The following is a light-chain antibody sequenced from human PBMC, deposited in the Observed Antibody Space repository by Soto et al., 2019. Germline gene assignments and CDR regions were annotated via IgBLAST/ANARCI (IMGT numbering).Light chain of an antibody. V-gene: IGKV1-39*01. CDR3: KQSYSTTVT. J-gene: IGKJ4*01. CDR1: QSVRSW. Sequence: DIQSTPSPATLSASVGDRVTITCRASQSVRSWLAWYQQKPGKAPKLLIYAASSLQSGVPSRFSGSGSGTDFTLTISSMKTEDFATYYCKQSYSTTVTFGGGTKVDIK. CDR2: AAS.